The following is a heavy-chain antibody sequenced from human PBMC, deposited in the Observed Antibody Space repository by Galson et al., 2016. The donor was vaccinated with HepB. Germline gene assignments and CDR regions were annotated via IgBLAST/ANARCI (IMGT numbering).Heavy chain of an antibody. Sequence: SLRLSCAASEFTFSSYAMNWVRQAPGKGLEWVSAISGSGGSTSYADSVKGRFTISRDNSKNTLYLQMNSLRAEDTAVYYCAKCLWVRGVYPFDPWGRGTLVTVSS. J-gene: IGHJ5*02. CDR1: EFTFSSYA. CDR3: AKCLWVRGVYPFDP. D-gene: IGHD3-10*01. CDR2: ISGSGGST. V-gene: IGHV3-23*01.